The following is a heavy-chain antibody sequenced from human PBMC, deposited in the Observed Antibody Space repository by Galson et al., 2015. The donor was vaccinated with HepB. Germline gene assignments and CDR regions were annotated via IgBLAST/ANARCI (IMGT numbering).Heavy chain of an antibody. D-gene: IGHD5-12*01. CDR1: GYTFTSYY. V-gene: IGHV1-46*01. CDR3: ARGVANYYYYYGMDV. J-gene: IGHJ6*02. Sequence: SVKVSCKASGYTFTSYYMHWVRQAPGQGLEWMGIINPSGGSTSYAQKFQGRVTMTRDTPTSTVYMELSSLRSEDTAVYYCARGVANYYYYYGMDVWGQGTTVTVSS. CDR2: INPSGGST.